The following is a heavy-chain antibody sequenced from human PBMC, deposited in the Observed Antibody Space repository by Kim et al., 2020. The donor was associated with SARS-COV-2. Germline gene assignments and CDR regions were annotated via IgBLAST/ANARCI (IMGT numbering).Heavy chain of an antibody. CDR3: ARVQWQILYQHYNFYDMDV. J-gene: IGHJ6*02. V-gene: IGHV4-39*02. D-gene: IGHD3-3*02. CDR2: VYYSGAT. CDR1: GASLSNISNY. Sequence: SETLSLTCFVSGASLSNISNYWAWIRQPPGRGLEWMGTVYYSGATNYSPSISSRLSISIDTAKSHFSLKLTSVTAADTAVYFCARVQWQILYQHYNFYDMDVRGHGAPVTVSS.